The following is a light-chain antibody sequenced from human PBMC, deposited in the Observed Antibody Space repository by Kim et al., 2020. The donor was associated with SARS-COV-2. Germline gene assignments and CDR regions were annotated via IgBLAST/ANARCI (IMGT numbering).Light chain of an antibody. Sequence: DIQMTQSPSSVSASVGDRVTITCRASQGISSWLVWYQLKPGKAPKLLIYAASSLQSGVPSRFSGSGSGTDFTLTISSLQPEDFATYYCQQANSFPFTFGPGTKVDIK. CDR3: QQANSFPFT. CDR1: QGISSW. V-gene: IGKV1-12*01. CDR2: AAS. J-gene: IGKJ3*01.